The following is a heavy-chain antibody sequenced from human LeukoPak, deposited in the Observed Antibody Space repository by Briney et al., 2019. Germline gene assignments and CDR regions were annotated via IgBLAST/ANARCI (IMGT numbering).Heavy chain of an antibody. D-gene: IGHD2-2*01. V-gene: IGHV3-7*03. Sequence: PGGSLRLSCAASGFTFSSYWMSWVRQAPGEGLEWVANIKQDGSEKYYVDSVKGRFTISRDNAKNSLYLQMNSLRAEDTAAYYCARVRSGCSSTSCYEVEYWYFDLWGRGTLVTVSS. CDR2: IKQDGSEK. CDR1: GFTFSSYW. CDR3: ARVRSGCSSTSCYEVEYWYFDL. J-gene: IGHJ2*01.